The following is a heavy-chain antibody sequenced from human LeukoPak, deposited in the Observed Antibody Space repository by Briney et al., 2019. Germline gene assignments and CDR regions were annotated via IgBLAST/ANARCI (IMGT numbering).Heavy chain of an antibody. CDR2: MNPNSGNT. D-gene: IGHD6-19*01. J-gene: IGHJ4*02. V-gene: IGHV1-8*01. CDR1: GYTFTSYD. Sequence: ASVKVSCKASGYTFTSYDINWVRQATGQGLEWMGWMNPNSGNTGYAQKFQGRVTMTRNTSISTAYKELNSLRVEDTAVYYCATVKSLVTPTFDYWGQGTLVTVSS. CDR3: ATVKSLVTPTFDY.